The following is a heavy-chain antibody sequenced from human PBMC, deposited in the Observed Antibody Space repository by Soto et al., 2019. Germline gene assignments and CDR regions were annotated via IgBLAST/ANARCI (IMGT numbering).Heavy chain of an antibody. CDR1: GFTFSSYA. V-gene: IGHV3-23*01. CDR2: ISGSGGST. CDR3: AKVILGLGIVLMGDGGYYYGMDV. J-gene: IGHJ6*02. Sequence: GGSLRLSCAASGFTFSSYAMSWVRQAPGKGLEWVSAISGSGGSTYYADSVKGRFTISRDNSKNTLYLQMNSLRAEDTAVYYCAKVILGLGIVLMGDGGYYYGMDVWGQGTTVTVSS. D-gene: IGHD2-8*01.